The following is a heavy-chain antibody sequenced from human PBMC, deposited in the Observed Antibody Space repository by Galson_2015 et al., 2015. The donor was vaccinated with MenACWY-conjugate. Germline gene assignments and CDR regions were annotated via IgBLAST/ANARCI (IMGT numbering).Heavy chain of an antibody. CDR3: TREASYSGWPTFDY. D-gene: IGHD6-19*01. V-gene: IGHV6-1*01. Sequence: CAISGDSVSSNSASWHWIRQSPSRGLEWLGRTYHRSKTYHDYAISLRSRITINADTSKHQVSLQLNSVSPEDTAVYFCTREASYSGWPTFDYWGQGIQVTVSS. J-gene: IGHJ4*02. CDR1: GDSVSSNSAS. CDR2: TYHRSKTYH.